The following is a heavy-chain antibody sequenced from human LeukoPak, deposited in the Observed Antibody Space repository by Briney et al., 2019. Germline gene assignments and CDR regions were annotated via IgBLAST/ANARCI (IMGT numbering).Heavy chain of an antibody. Sequence: GGSLRLSCVASGFAFSHHYMHWVRQAPGKGLVWVSRIDIDGNTSYADSVKGRFTISRDNTKDTVYLQMNSLRAEDTAVYYCARDLNYNFDYWGQGALVTVSS. CDR1: GFAFSHHY. V-gene: IGHV3-74*01. D-gene: IGHD5-24*01. CDR2: IDIDGNT. CDR3: ARDLNYNFDY. J-gene: IGHJ4*02.